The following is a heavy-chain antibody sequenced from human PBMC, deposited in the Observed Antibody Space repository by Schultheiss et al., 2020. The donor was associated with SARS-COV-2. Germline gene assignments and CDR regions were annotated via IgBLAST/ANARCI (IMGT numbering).Heavy chain of an antibody. V-gene: IGHV4-4*07. D-gene: IGHD3-22*01. CDR2: IYTSGST. CDR1: GGSISSYY. Sequence: SQTLSLTCTVSGGSISSYYWSWIRQPAGKGLEWIGRIYTSGSTNYNPSLKSRVTMSVDTSKNQFSLKLSSVTAADTAVYYCAREGYYDSSGSHIDYWGQGTLVTVSS. J-gene: IGHJ4*02. CDR3: AREGYYDSSGSHIDY.